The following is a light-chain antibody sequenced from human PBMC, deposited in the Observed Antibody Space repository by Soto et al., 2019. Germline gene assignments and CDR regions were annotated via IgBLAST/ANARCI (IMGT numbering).Light chain of an antibody. V-gene: IGLV1-40*01. CDR3: QSYDSTLSAV. J-gene: IGLJ1*01. CDR1: SSNIGAGYD. Sequence: QSVLTQPPSVSGAPGQSITISCTGSSSNIGAGYDVHWYQQPPGTGPKLLIYNNSNRPSGVPDRFSGSKSGTSASLAITGLQAEDEADYYCQSYDSTLSAVFRTGTKVTAL. CDR2: NNS.